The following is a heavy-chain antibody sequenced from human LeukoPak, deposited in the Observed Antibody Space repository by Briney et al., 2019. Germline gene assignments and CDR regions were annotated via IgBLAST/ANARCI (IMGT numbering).Heavy chain of an antibody. V-gene: IGHV4-59*01. CDR2: IYYSGST. D-gene: IGHD3-10*01. Sequence: SETLSLTCTVSGGSISSYYWSWIRQPPGKGLEWIGYIYYSGSTNYNPSLKSRVPISVDTSKNQFSLKLSSVTAADTAVYYCAGSGNYYYGMDVWGQGTTVTVSS. J-gene: IGHJ6*02. CDR1: GGSISSYY. CDR3: AGSGNYYYGMDV.